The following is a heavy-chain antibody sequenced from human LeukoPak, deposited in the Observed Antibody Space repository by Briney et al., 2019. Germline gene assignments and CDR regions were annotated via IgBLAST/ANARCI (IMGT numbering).Heavy chain of an antibody. V-gene: IGHV3-30*03. CDR1: GFTFSSYG. CDR3: AREGAYYFDY. Sequence: GRSLRLSCAASGFTFSSYGMHWVRQPQGEGLEWVAVISYDGSKKSSAESVKGRFTISRDNAKNSLYLQMDSLRAEDTAVFYCAREGAYYFDYWGQGTLVTVSS. CDR2: ISYDGSKK. J-gene: IGHJ4*02.